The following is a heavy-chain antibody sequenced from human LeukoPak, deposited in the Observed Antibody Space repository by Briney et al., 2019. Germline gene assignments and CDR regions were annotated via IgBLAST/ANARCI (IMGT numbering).Heavy chain of an antibody. CDR3: ARGGSITMIVVVITKMGAFDI. V-gene: IGHV1-8*01. CDR1: GYTFTSYD. CDR2: MNHNRGNT. D-gene: IGHD3-22*01. J-gene: IGHJ3*02. Sequence: ASVKVSCKASGYTFTSYDINWVRQATGQGLEWVGWMNHNRGNTGYAQKFQGRVTMTRNTSISTAYMELSSLRSEDTAVYYCARGGSITMIVVVITKMGAFDIWGQGTMVTVSS.